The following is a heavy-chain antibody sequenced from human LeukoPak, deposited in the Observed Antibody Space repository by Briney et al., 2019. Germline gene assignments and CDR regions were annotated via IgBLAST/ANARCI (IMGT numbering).Heavy chain of an antibody. CDR1: GFTFSIYA. Sequence: GGSLRLSCAASGFTFSIYAMSWVRQAPGKGLEWVSYISSSGSTIYYADSVKGRFTISRDNAKNSLYLQMNSLRAEDTAVYYCARSTSRHSYFDYWGQGTLVTVSS. J-gene: IGHJ4*02. V-gene: IGHV3-11*01. CDR2: ISSSGSTI. CDR3: ARSTSRHSYFDY.